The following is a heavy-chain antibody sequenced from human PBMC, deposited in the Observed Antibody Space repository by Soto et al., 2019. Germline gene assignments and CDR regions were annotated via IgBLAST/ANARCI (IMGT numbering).Heavy chain of an antibody. V-gene: IGHV1-69*13. D-gene: IGHD6-13*01. CDR2: IIPIFGTA. Sequence: VASVKVSCKASGGTFSSYAISWVRQAPGQGLEWMGGIIPIFGTANYAQKFQGRVTITADESTSTAYMELSSLRSEDTAVYYCARARYSSSWYGGLGYWGQGTLVTVSS. J-gene: IGHJ4*02. CDR1: GGTFSSYA. CDR3: ARARYSSSWYGGLGY.